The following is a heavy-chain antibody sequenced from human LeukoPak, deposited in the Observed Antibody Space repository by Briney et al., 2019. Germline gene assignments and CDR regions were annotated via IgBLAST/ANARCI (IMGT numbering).Heavy chain of an antibody. D-gene: IGHD5-18*01. J-gene: IGHJ4*02. Sequence: VASVTVSCKASGYTFTSFGISWVRQAPGQGLEWMGWISAYNGNINYAQKLQGRVTMTTDISTSTAYMEVRSLRSEDTAVYYCVRDLGVDTTMIFFDYWGQGSVVTVSS. CDR3: VRDLGVDTTMIFFDY. CDR2: ISAYNGNI. CDR1: GYTFTSFG. V-gene: IGHV1-18*01.